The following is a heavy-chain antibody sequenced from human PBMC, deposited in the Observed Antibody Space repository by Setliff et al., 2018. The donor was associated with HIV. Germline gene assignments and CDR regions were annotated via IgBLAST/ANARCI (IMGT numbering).Heavy chain of an antibody. J-gene: IGHJ4*02. CDR3: ARGSAVTGTLEY. D-gene: IGHD6-19*01. CDR2: IYYSGST. V-gene: IGHV4-30-4*01. Sequence: SETLSLTCNVSGGSINTGGHYWSWIRQHPGKGLEWTGYIYYSGSTYYNPSLKSRVTISVDTSKNQFSLKLTSLTAADTAMYYCARGSAVTGTLEYWGQGTLVTVSS. CDR1: GGSINTGGHY.